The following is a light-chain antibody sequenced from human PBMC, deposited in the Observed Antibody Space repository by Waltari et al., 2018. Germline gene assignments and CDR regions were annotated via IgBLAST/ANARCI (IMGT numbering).Light chain of an antibody. CDR1: QTVGTY. Sequence: EIVFTAVSATPSLAPGGRAHPFCRASQTVGTYLAWYQQKPGQPPRLLIFDASSRATGIPDKFRGSGSGTDFTLTVSRLEPEDFAVYYCQQCSSLPYTFGQGTKLEI. J-gene: IGKJ2*01. V-gene: IGKV3-11*01. CDR3: QQCSSLPYT. CDR2: DAS.